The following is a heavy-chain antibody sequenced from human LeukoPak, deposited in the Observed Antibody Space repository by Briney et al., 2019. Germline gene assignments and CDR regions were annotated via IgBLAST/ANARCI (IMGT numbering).Heavy chain of an antibody. CDR1: GLTFRNDW. V-gene: IGHV3-7*01. D-gene: IGHD1-1*01. CDR2: INPGGNEI. Sequence: PGGSLRLSCTFSGLTFRNDWVNWVRQAPGKGLEWVANINPGGNEIRSVDSVKGRSSISRDNAKNSLDLQMSSLRVEDTAAYYCMSWGTDNHWGQGILVTVSS. CDR3: MSWGTDNH. J-gene: IGHJ4*02.